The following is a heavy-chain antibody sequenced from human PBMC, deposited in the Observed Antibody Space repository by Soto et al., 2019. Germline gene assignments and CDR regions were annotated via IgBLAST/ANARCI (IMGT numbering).Heavy chain of an antibody. V-gene: IGHV3-33*01. J-gene: IGHJ4*02. CDR2: IWYDGSNK. D-gene: IGHD3-9*01. CDR1: GFTFSSYG. CDR3: ARGDRYYDILTGGFDY. Sequence: GGSLRLSCAASGFTFSSYGMHWVRQAPGKGLEWVAVIWYDGSNKYYADSVKGRFTISRDNSKNTLYLQMNSLRAEDTAVYYCARGDRYYDILTGGFDYWGQGTLVTVSS.